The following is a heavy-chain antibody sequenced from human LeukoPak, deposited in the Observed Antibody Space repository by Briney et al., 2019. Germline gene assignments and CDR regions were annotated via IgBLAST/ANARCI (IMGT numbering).Heavy chain of an antibody. CDR1: GFTFSTYW. D-gene: IGHD3-10*02. Sequence: GGSLRLSCVASGFTFSTYWMSWVRQAPGKGLEWVSYISSSGSTIYYADSVKGRFTISRDNAKNSLYLQMNSLRAEDTAVYYCAELGITMIGGVWGKGTTVTISS. V-gene: IGHV3-48*04. J-gene: IGHJ6*04. CDR3: AELGITMIGGV. CDR2: ISSSGSTI.